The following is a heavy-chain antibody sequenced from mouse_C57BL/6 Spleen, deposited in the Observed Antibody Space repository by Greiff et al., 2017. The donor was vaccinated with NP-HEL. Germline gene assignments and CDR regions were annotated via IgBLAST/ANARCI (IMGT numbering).Heavy chain of an antibody. CDR2: INPNNGGT. CDR3: ARGGGSSLDY. V-gene: IGHV1-26*01. D-gene: IGHD1-1*01. Sequence: VQLQQSGPELVKPGASVKISCKASGYTFTDYYMNWVKQSHGKSLEWIGDINPNNGGTSYNQKFKGKATLTVDKSSSTAYMELRSLTSEDSAVYYCARGGGSSLDYWGQGTTLTVSS. J-gene: IGHJ2*01. CDR1: GYTFTDYY.